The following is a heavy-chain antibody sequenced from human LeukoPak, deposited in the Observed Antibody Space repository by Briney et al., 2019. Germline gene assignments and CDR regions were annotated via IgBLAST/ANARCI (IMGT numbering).Heavy chain of an antibody. J-gene: IGHJ4*02. Sequence: GGSLRLSCAASGFTFSSYAMSWVRQAPGKGLEWVSAISGSGGSTYYADSVKGRFTISRDNSKNTLYLQMISLRAEDTAVYYCLQQWLLHYCDYWRQGTLVTVSS. CDR1: GFTFSSYA. CDR3: LQQWLLHYCDY. D-gene: IGHD6-19*01. CDR2: ISGSGGST. V-gene: IGHV3-23*01.